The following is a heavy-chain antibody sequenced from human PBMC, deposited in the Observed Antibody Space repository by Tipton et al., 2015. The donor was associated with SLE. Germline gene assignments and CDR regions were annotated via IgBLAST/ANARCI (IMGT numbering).Heavy chain of an antibody. D-gene: IGHD1-1*01. J-gene: IGHJ4*02. CDR2: INHSGST. CDR3: ARALWKGGDY. Sequence: TLSLTCAVYGGSFSGYYWSWIRQPPGKGLEWIGEINHSGSTNHNPSLKSRVTISVDTSKNQLSLKLSAVTAAETAVYYCARALWKGGDYWGQGTLVTVPS. CDR1: GGSFSGYY. V-gene: IGHV4-34*01.